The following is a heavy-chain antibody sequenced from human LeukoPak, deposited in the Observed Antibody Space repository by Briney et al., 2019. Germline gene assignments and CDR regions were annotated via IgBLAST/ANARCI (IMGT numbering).Heavy chain of an antibody. D-gene: IGHD3-10*01. V-gene: IGHV4-34*01. J-gene: IGHJ4*02. Sequence: SETLSLTCAVYGGSFSGYYWSWIRQPPGKGLEWIGEVNHSGSTNYNPSLKSRVAISVDTSKNQFSPKLSSVTAADTAVYYCAGGHYGSGSYPLDYWGQGTLVTVSS. CDR1: GGSFSGYY. CDR2: VNHSGST. CDR3: AGGHYGSGSYPLDY.